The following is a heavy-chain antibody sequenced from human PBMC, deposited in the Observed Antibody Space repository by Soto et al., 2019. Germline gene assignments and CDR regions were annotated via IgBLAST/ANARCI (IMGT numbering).Heavy chain of an antibody. Sequence: QVQLVQSGAEVKKPGSSVKVSCKASGGTFSSNAISWVRQAPGQGLEWMGGIIPIYASPNYAQNFQGRVTVTADKATSTAYLELSRLKFADSAIYYCAVTVTGSRSPLAHWGRGTLVIVCS. J-gene: IGHJ4*02. V-gene: IGHV1-69*06. D-gene: IGHD3-9*01. CDR3: AVTVTGSRSPLAH. CDR1: GGTFSSNA. CDR2: IIPIYASP.